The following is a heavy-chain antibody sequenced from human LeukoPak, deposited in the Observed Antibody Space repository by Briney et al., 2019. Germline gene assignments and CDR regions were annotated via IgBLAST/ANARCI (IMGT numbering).Heavy chain of an antibody. CDR3: ARESPRGVTMIVVITPPWFDP. V-gene: IGHV4-34*01. Sequence: SETLSLTCAVYGGSFSGYYWSWIRKPPGKGLEWIGEINHSGSTNYNPSLKSRVTISVDTSKNQFSLKLSSVTAADTAVYYCARESPRGVTMIVVITPPWFDPWGQGTLVTVSS. CDR2: INHSGST. CDR1: GGSFSGYY. J-gene: IGHJ5*02. D-gene: IGHD3-22*01.